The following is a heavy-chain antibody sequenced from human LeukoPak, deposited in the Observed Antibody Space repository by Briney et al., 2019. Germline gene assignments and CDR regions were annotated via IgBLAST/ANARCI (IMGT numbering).Heavy chain of an antibody. D-gene: IGHD5-12*01. CDR2: ISAYNGNT. V-gene: IGHV1-18*01. Sequence: ASVKVSCKASGYTFTSYGISWVRQAPGQGLEWMGWISAYNGNTNYAQKLQGRVTMTTDTSTSTAYMELRSLRPDDTAVYYCARYGTYEYYYGMDVWGQGTTVTVSS. CDR1: GYTFTSYG. J-gene: IGHJ6*02. CDR3: ARYGTYEYYYGMDV.